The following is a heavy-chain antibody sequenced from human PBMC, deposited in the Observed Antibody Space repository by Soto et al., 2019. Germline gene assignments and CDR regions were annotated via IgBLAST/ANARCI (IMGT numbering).Heavy chain of an antibody. Sequence: PGESLKISCNGSGYSFSNFWIGWVRQMPGKGLEWMGIIYPGDSDTRYSPSFQGQVTFSADKSISTAYLQWSSLKASDTAMYYCARVGDDIEVPGRIQYFDHWGQGTLVTVSS. CDR3: ARVGDDIEVPGRIQYFDH. D-gene: IGHD3-10*01. CDR1: GYSFSNFW. V-gene: IGHV5-51*01. CDR2: IYPGDSDT. J-gene: IGHJ4*02.